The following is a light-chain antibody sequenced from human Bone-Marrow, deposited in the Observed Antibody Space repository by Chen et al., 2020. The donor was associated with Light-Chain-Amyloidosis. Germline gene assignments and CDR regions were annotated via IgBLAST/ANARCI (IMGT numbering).Light chain of an antibody. CDR1: ELPTKY. CDR2: LDT. V-gene: IGLV3-25*03. J-gene: IGLJ2*01. CDR3: QSADSSGTYEVI. Sequence: SYELTQPPSVSVSPGQTARITCPGDELPTKYAYWYQQKPGQAPVLVIHLDTERPSGISDRFSGSSSGTTATLTISGVQAEDEADYHCQSADSSGTYEVIFGGGTKLTVL.